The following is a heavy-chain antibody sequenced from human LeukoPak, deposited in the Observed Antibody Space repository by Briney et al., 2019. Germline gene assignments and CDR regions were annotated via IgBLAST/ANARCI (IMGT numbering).Heavy chain of an antibody. CDR2: IIPVFGTT. CDR1: GGTFSSYA. V-gene: IGHV1-69*06. Sequence: GASVKVSCKASGGTFSSYAVSWVRLTPGQGLEWLGGIIPVFGTTTYAQKFQAKVTMTADKSTNTAYLEISSLTSDDTAVYYCARFSPGDSSNFYAVLQYGGQGTQVTVST. D-gene: IGHD3-22*01. CDR3: ARFSPGDSSNFYAVLQY. J-gene: IGHJ4*02.